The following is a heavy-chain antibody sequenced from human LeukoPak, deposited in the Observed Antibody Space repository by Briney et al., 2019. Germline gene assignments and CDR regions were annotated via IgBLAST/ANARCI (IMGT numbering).Heavy chain of an antibody. CDR2: IYPGDSDT. J-gene: IGHJ4*02. CDR1: GYSFTSYW. CDR3: ARQTPVDTAMVTSMDY. Sequence: GESLKISCKGSGYSFTSYWIGWVRQMPGKGLEWMGIIYPGDSDTRYSPSFQGQVTISADKSISTAYLQGSSLKASDTAMYYCARQTPVDTAMVTSMDYWGQGTLVTVSS. V-gene: IGHV5-51*01. D-gene: IGHD5-18*01.